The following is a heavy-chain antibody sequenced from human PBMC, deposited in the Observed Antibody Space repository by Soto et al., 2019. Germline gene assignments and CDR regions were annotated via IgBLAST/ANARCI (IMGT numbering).Heavy chain of an antibody. CDR1: GGTFSSYA. CDR2: IIPIFGTA. D-gene: IGHD4-17*01. Sequence: GASVKVSCKASGGTFSSYAISWVRQAPGQGLEWMGGIIPIFGTANYAQKFQGRVTITADESTSTAYMELSSLRSEDTAVYYCASTPHGANSGVAFDIWGQGTMVTVSS. V-gene: IGHV1-69*13. J-gene: IGHJ3*02. CDR3: ASTPHGANSGVAFDI.